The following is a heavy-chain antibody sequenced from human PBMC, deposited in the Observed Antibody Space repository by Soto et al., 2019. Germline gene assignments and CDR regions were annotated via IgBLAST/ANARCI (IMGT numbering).Heavy chain of an antibody. J-gene: IGHJ6*03. D-gene: IGHD3-3*01. CDR1: GYTFTSYA. V-gene: IGHV1-3*01. Sequence: QVQLVQSGAEVKKPGASVKVSCKASGYTFTSYAMHWVRQAPGQRLERMGWINAGNGNTKYSQKFQGRVTITRDTSASTAYMELCRLRSEDTGVYYCARGHDFWSGLYYMDVWGKGTTVTVSS. CDR3: ARGHDFWSGLYYMDV. CDR2: INAGNGNT.